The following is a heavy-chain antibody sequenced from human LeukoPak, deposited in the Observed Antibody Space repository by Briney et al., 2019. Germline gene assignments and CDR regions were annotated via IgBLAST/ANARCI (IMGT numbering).Heavy chain of an antibody. CDR1: GFTFSSYA. CDR2: ITASGGNS. V-gene: IGHV3-23*01. J-gene: IGHJ4*02. CDR3: AKDQYIGSYYYFDY. Sequence: GGSLRLSCAASGFTFSSYALSWVRQTPGKGLEWVSAITASGGNSYYTDSVKGRFTISRDNSKNTLYLQMNSLRAEDTAVYYCAKDQYIGSYYYFDYWGQGTLVTVSS. D-gene: IGHD1-26*01.